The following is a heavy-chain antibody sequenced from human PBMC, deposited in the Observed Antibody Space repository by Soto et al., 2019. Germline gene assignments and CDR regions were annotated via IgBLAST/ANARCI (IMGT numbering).Heavy chain of an antibody. V-gene: IGHV3-53*01. D-gene: IGHD1-26*01. CDR1: GFTVSSNY. J-gene: IGHJ4*02. Sequence: EVQLVESGGGLVQPGGSLRLSCAASGFTVSSNYMSWVRQAPGKGLEWVSVISGGGDKTFYTDSVKGRFTISRDNSKNTLYLQMNSLRAEDTAVYYCARSPSHYNYFDDWGQGTLVTVSS. CDR2: ISGGGDKT. CDR3: ARSPSHYNYFDD.